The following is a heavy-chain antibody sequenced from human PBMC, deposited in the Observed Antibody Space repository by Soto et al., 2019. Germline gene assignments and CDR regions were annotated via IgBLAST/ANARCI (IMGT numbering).Heavy chain of an antibody. D-gene: IGHD5-18*01. Sequence: XTLSLTCTVSGXSLTSDSYYWTWIRQPPGKGLEWIGHIYSSGSTKYNPSLQSRVTISLDTSSNQFSLELNSVTAADTAIYYCARDIRGYSRAFDYWGQGTLGTVSS. J-gene: IGHJ4*02. CDR1: GXSLTSDSYY. CDR2: IYSSGST. CDR3: ARDIRGYSRAFDY. V-gene: IGHV4-61*01.